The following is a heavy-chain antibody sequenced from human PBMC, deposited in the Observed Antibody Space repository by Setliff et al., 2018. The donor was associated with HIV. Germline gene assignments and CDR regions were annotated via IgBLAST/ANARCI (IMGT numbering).Heavy chain of an antibody. J-gene: IGHJ4*02. CDR2: LYGST. V-gene: IGHV3-66*02. CDR1: GFTLSNTY. D-gene: IGHD3-22*01. CDR3: ARVRLYSSALDY. Sequence: LRLSCAASGFTLSNTYMAWVRQAPGKRPEWVSTLYGSTYHADSVKGRFTLSRDTSKNTLSLQMNSLRPEDTAVFYCARVRLYSSALDYWGQGTLVTVSS.